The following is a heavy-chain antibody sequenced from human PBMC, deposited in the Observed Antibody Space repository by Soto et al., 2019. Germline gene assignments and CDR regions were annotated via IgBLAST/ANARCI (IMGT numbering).Heavy chain of an antibody. CDR2: INHSGST. CDR3: ARKQPSDY. V-gene: IGHV4-34*01. CDR1: GGSFSGYY. Sequence: SETLSLTCAVYGGSFSGYYWSWIRQPPGKGLEWIGEINHSGSTNYNPSLKSRVTISVDTSKNQFSLKLSSVTAADTAVCYCARKQPSDYWGQGTLVTVSS. D-gene: IGHD6-13*01. J-gene: IGHJ4*02.